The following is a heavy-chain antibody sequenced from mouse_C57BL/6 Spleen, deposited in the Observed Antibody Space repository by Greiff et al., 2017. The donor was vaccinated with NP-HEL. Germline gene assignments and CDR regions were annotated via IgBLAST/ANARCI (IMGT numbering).Heavy chain of an antibody. CDR3: TRSWDVGYFDV. Sequence: VKLMESGAELVRPGASVTLSCKASGYTFTDYEMHWVKQTPVHGLEWIGAIDPETGGTAYNQKFKGKAILTADKSSSTAYMELRSLTAEDSAVYYCTRSWDVGYFDVWGTGTTVTVSS. V-gene: IGHV1-15*01. CDR2: IDPETGGT. D-gene: IGHD4-1*01. J-gene: IGHJ1*03. CDR1: GYTFTDYE.